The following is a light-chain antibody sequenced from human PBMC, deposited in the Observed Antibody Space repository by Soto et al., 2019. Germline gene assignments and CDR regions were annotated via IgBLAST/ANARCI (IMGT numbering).Light chain of an antibody. Sequence: IQMSQSPSSLSASVGDRVTITCRASQRITTYLNWYQQKPGNAPKLLITTASTLQRGVPSRFSGSGSGTDFPLTTISLHREDFATYFFKQTYSTSYNFGHGTNLDIK. CDR2: TAS. V-gene: IGKV1-39*01. CDR3: KQTYSTSYN. J-gene: IGKJ2*01. CDR1: QRITTY.